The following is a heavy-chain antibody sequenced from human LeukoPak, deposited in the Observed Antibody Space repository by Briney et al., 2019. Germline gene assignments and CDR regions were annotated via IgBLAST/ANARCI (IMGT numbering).Heavy chain of an antibody. V-gene: IGHV1-69*05. CDR2: IIPISGTR. D-gene: IGHD7-27*01. CDR3: ARGITGVYYYYMDV. J-gene: IGHJ6*03. CDR1: GGTLSSYT. Sequence: SVKVSCKASGGTLSSYTISWVRQAPGQGLEWMGGIIPISGTRNYAQKFQGRVTMTTDESTNAAYMELSSLRSEDTAVYYCARGITGVYYYYMDVWGKGTTVTVSS.